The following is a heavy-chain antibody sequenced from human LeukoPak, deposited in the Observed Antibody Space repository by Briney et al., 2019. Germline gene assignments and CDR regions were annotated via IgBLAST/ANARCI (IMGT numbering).Heavy chain of an antibody. V-gene: IGHV4-61*01. CDR1: GGSISSSSYY. Sequence: PSETLSLTCTVSGGSISSSSYYWGWIRQPPGKGLEWIGYIYYSGSTNYNPSLKSRVTISVDTSKNQFSLKLSSVTAADTAVYYCARDLRRLGISNWFDPWGQGTLVTVSS. CDR3: ARDLRRLGISNWFDP. D-gene: IGHD3-16*01. J-gene: IGHJ5*02. CDR2: IYYSGST.